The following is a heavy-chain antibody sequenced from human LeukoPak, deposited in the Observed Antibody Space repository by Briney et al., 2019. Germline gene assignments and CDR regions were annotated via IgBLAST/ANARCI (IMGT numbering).Heavy chain of an antibody. D-gene: IGHD2-15*01. J-gene: IGHJ4*02. CDR1: GFTFSSYA. V-gene: IGHV3-23*01. CDR3: AKARDYYCSGGSCYLDH. CDR2: INGGGVNT. Sequence: GGSLRLSCAASGFTFSSYAMSWVRQAPGKGLEWVSTINGGGVNTHYADSVGGRFTISRDNSKNTLFLQMNSLRDEDTAVYYCAKARDYYCSGGSCYLDHWGQGTLVTVSS.